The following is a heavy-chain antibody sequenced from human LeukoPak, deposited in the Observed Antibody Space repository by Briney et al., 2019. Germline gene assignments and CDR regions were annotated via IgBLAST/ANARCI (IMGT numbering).Heavy chain of an antibody. CDR2: INTDGTVT. V-gene: IGHV3-74*01. J-gene: IGHJ4*02. Sequence: GGSLRLSCAASGFTFSKYWMLWVRQAPGKGLESVSRINTDGTVTTYADSVKGRFTVSRDNADNTMCLQMNSVRDEDTAVYYCATKQWLAPPPDSWGQGTPVTVSS. CDR3: ATKQWLAPPPDS. D-gene: IGHD6-19*01. CDR1: GFTFSKYW.